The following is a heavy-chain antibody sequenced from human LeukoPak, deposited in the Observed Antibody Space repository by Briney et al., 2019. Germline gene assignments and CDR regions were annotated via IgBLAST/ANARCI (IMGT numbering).Heavy chain of an antibody. D-gene: IGHD3-3*01. V-gene: IGHV4-34*01. Sequence: SETLSLTCAVSGGSFSGDYCSWIRQTPGKGLEWIGDINHSGITNYNPSLKSRVTMSADMARDQFSLKLISVTAADTAMYYCARRGADLLRRGYRFDPWGQGTLVIISS. CDR2: INHSGIT. CDR3: ARRGADLLRRGYRFDP. J-gene: IGHJ5*02. CDR1: GGSFSGDY.